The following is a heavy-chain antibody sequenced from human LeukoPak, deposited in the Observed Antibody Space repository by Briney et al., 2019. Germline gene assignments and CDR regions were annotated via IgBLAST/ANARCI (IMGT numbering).Heavy chain of an antibody. CDR1: GFTFSSYS. D-gene: IGHD3-10*01. CDR2: ISSASNTI. Sequence: RESLRLSCAASGFTFSSYSMNWVRQAPGKGVEWVSYISSASNTIYYADSVKGGFTISRDNAKNSLYLQMNSLRAEDTAMYYCARDGWFGDYNWFDPWGQGTLVTVSS. CDR3: ARDGWFGDYNWFDP. J-gene: IGHJ5*02. V-gene: IGHV3-48*01.